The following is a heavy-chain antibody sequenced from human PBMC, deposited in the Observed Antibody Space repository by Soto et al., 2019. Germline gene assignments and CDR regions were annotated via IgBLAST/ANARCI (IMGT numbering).Heavy chain of an antibody. J-gene: IGHJ4*02. CDR3: ARDSSYYGSGSYYNFAF. Sequence: GGSLRLSCAASGFTFSISSMNWVRQAPGKGLEWVSSISGTSDYIAYADSVKGRFTISRDNAENSLFLQMNDVRAEDTAVYFCARDSSYYGSGSYYNFAFRAQGVFVIVSS. D-gene: IGHD3-10*01. CDR2: ISGTSDYI. V-gene: IGHV3-21*01. CDR1: GFTFSISS.